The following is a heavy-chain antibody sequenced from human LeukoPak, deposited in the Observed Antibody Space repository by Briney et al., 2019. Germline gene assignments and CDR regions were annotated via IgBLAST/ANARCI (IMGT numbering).Heavy chain of an antibody. CDR2: ISTSSSYI. J-gene: IGHJ4*02. V-gene: IGHV3-21*01. D-gene: IGHD3-10*01. CDR3: ARGPPLVRGVTFDY. CDR1: GFTFSNYE. Sequence: GGSLRLSCAASGFTFSNYEMNWVRQAPGKGLEWVSSISTSSSYIYYADSVKGRFTISRDNAKNSLYLQMNSLRAEDTAVYYCARGPPLVRGVTFDYWGQGSPVTVSS.